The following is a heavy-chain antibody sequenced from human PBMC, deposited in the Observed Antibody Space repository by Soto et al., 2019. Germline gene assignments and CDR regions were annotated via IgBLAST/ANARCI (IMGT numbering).Heavy chain of an antibody. CDR3: ARGPGYSSSSYRHYLDY. J-gene: IGHJ4*02. CDR2: INPSGGST. D-gene: IGHD6-13*01. Sequence: ASVKVSCKASGYTFTSYDMHWVRQAPGQGLEWMGIINPSGGSTSYAQKCQGRVTMTRDTSTSTVYMELSSLRSEDTAVYYCARGPGYSSSSYRHYLDYRGQRTLVTVSS. V-gene: IGHV1-46*01. CDR1: GYTFTSYD.